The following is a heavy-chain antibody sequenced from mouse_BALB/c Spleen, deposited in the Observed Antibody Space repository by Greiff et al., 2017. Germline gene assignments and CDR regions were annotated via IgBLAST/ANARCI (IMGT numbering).Heavy chain of an antibody. CDR3: ARPITTAAGDAMDY. J-gene: IGHJ4*01. CDR2: ISTYYGDA. CDR1: GYTFTDYA. V-gene: IGHV1S137*01. D-gene: IGHD1-2*01. Sequence: VKLMESGAELVRPGVSVKISCKGSGYTFTDYAMHWVKQSHAKSLEWIGVISTYYGDASYNQKFKGKATMTVDKSSSTAYMELARLTSEDSAIYYCARPITTAAGDAMDYWGQGTSVTVSS.